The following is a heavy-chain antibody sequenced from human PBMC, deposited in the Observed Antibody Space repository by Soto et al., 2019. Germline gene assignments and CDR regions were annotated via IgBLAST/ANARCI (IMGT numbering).Heavy chain of an antibody. CDR1: GFTFSNAW. Sequence: GGSLRLSCAASGFTFSNAWMSWVRQAPGKGLEWVGRIKSKTDGGTTGYAAPVKGRFTISRDDSKNTLYLQMNSLKTEDTAVYYCAKDRVGGGFYTPLGYWGQGTLVTVSS. CDR2: IKSKTDGGTT. CDR3: AKDRVGGGFYTPLGY. V-gene: IGHV3-15*01. D-gene: IGHD3-3*01. J-gene: IGHJ4*02.